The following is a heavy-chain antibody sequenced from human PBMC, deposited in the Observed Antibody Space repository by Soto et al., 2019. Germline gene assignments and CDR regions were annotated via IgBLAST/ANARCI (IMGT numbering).Heavy chain of an antibody. CDR1: GGTFSSYA. CDR2: IIPIFGTA. CDR3: ARDGPSYSGYDSAYYFDY. Sequence: SVKVSCKASGGTFSSYAISWVRQAPGQGLEWMGGIIPIFGTANYAQKFQGRVTITADESTSTAYTELSSLRSEDTAVYYCARDGPSYSGYDSAYYFDYWGQGTLVTVSS. V-gene: IGHV1-69*13. J-gene: IGHJ4*02. D-gene: IGHD5-12*01.